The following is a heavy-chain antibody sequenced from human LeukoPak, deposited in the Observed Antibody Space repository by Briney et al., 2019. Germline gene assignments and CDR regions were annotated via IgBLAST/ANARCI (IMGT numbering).Heavy chain of an antibody. V-gene: IGHV4-39*01. CDR2: IDYSGRT. D-gene: IGHD6-13*01. CDR1: GDSIDSVSYY. Sequence: SETLSLTCSVSGDSIDSVSYYWGWIRQAPGKGPEWIASIDYSGRTFYNPSLRSRVTISVDTSKNQFSLKLSSVTAADTAVYYCARHTTTGIAADFDYWGQGTLVTVSS. CDR3: ARHTTTGIAADFDY. J-gene: IGHJ4*02.